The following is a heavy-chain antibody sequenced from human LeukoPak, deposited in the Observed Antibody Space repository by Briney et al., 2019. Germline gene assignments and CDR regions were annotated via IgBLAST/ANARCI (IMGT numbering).Heavy chain of an antibody. Sequence: KASETLSLTCTVSGDSINNAAYYWSWIRQLPGRGLEWLGYIFYPGNTIYNPYLKSRLTILAATSENQFSLKLSSVTAADTAVYYCAKYRAGDDNWFDPWGQGILVTVSS. D-gene: IGHD2-21*02. CDR1: GDSINNAAYY. CDR2: IFYPGNT. J-gene: IGHJ5*02. CDR3: AKYRAGDDNWFDP. V-gene: IGHV4-30-4*01.